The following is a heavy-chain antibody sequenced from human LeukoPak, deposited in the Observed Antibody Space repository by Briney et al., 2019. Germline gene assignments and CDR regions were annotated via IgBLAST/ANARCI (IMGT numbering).Heavy chain of an antibody. CDR1: GGSISSYY. CDR2: IYYSGST. Sequence: SETLSLTCTVSGGSISSYYWSWIRQPSGKGLEWIGYIYYSGSTNYNPSLKSRVTISVDTSKNQFSLKLSSVTAADTAVYYCARVRSYDFWSGYYYYYYYMDVWGKGTTVTVSS. J-gene: IGHJ6*03. V-gene: IGHV4-59*01. CDR3: ARVRSYDFWSGYYYYYYYMDV. D-gene: IGHD3-3*01.